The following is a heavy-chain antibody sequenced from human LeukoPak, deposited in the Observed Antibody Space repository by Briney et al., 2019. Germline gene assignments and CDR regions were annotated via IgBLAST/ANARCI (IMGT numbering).Heavy chain of an antibody. Sequence: ASVNVSCKASGYTFTSYGISWVRQAPGQGLEWMGWISAYNGNTNYAQKLQGRVTMTTDTSTSTAYMELRSLRSDDTAVYYCARAEADYDILTGYWVDYMDVWGKGTTVTISS. J-gene: IGHJ6*03. CDR1: GYTFTSYG. CDR2: ISAYNGNT. CDR3: ARAEADYDILTGYWVDYMDV. V-gene: IGHV1-18*01. D-gene: IGHD3-9*01.